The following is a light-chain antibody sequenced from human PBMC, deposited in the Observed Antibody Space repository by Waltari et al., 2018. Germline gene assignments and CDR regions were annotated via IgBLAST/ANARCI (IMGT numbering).Light chain of an antibody. CDR2: KVS. J-gene: IGLJ1*01. CDR1: SSDVGGYNY. Sequence: QSALTQPPSASGSPGQSVTISCTGTSSDVGGYNYVSWYQQHPGKAPKLMIYKVSNRPSGVPACFAGSTSGTPASLTVSGLQAEDEAAYSCSSYAGTNNPYVFGAGTKVTVL. CDR3: SSYAGTNNPYV. V-gene: IGLV2-8*01.